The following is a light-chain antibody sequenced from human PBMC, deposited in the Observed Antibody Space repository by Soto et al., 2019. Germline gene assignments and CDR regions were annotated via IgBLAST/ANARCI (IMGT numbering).Light chain of an antibody. V-gene: IGKV1-5*01. CDR2: DAS. CDR3: QQYKGWWT. J-gene: IGKJ1*01. Sequence: EIQMTQSPSTLSASVGDTVTIACRASEDVANYLAWHQQKPGRAPMLLISDASDLKSGVPSRFSGSGSGTDFTLIISTLQPDDSATYYCQQYKGWWTFGQGTKVQIK. CDR1: EDVANY.